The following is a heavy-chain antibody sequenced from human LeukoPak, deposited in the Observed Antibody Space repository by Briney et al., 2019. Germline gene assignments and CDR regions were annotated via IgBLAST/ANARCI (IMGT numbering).Heavy chain of an antibody. D-gene: IGHD3-16*01. Sequence: GGSLRLSCAASGFTVITNDMTWVRQAPGKGLEWVSVRYSEGNTKYADSVQGRFTISRDNSKNTLYLEMNSLSPDDTAVYYCARGVEPLAANTLAYWGQGTLVTVSS. V-gene: IGHV3-53*01. CDR2: RYSEGNT. CDR1: GFTVITND. CDR3: ARGVEPLAANTLAY. J-gene: IGHJ4*02.